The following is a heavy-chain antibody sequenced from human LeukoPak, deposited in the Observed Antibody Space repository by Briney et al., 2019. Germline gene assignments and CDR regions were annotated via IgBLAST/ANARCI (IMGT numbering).Heavy chain of an antibody. D-gene: IGHD6-6*01. J-gene: IGHJ4*02. CDR3: ARVGSSSGSTSDLADY. CDR2: IYYSGST. CDR1: GGSISSYY. Sequence: TSETLSLTCTVSGGSISSYYWSWIRQPPGKGLEWIGYIYYSGSTYYNPSLKSRVTISVDTSKNQFSLKLSSVTAADTAVYYCARVGSSSGSTSDLADYWGQGTLVTVSS. V-gene: IGHV4-59*06.